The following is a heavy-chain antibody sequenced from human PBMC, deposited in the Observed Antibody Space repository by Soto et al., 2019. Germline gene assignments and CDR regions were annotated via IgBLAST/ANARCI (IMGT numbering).Heavy chain of an antibody. Sequence: GESLKISCKGSGFGFDITWLAWLRQVPGKGLEWVGIIYPGDSDTRYSPSLEGRATLSVDKSITTAYLHLTSLKESDTGTYYCAKFQRYFDRTGYLDAWGQGTPVTVSS. D-gene: IGHD3-9*01. CDR1: GFGFDITW. CDR2: IYPGDSDT. CDR3: AKFQRYFDRTGYLDA. V-gene: IGHV5-51*01. J-gene: IGHJ5*02.